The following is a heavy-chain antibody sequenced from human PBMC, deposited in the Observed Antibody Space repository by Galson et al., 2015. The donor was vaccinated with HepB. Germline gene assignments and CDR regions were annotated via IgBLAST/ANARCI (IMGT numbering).Heavy chain of an antibody. J-gene: IGHJ5*01. D-gene: IGHD5-18*01. Sequence: SLRLSCAASGFAFDSHAMSWVRQAPGRGLEWISGIRGNGDSTFYADSVKGRFTVTRDNSNNMLYLKMNSLRAEDAGLYFCAKGYGLFDSWAQGILVAVSS. V-gene: IGHV3-23*01. CDR1: GFAFDSHA. CDR3: AKGYGLFDS. CDR2: IRGNGDST.